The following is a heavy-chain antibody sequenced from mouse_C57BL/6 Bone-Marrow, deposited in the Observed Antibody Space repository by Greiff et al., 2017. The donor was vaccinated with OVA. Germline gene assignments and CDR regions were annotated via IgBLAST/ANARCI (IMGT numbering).Heavy chain of an antibody. CDR3: ASEYYYGSSYGWFAY. V-gene: IGHV1-69*01. J-gene: IGHJ3*01. Sequence: QVQLQQPGAELVMPGASVKLSCKASGYTFTSYWMPWVKQRPGQGLEWIGEIDPSDSYTNYNQKFKGKSTLTVDKSSSPAYMQLSRLTSEDSAVYYCASEYYYGSSYGWFAYWGQGTLVTVSA. CDR2: IDPSDSYT. D-gene: IGHD1-1*01. CDR1: GYTFTSYW.